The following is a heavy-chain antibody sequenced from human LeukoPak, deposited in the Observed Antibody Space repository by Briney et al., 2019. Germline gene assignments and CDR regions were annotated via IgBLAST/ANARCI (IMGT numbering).Heavy chain of an antibody. CDR2: IKSKTDGGTT. CDR1: GFTFSNAW. V-gene: IGHV3-15*01. D-gene: IGHD6-13*01. CDR3: TSCYSWYCYYYYAMDV. Sequence: GGSLRLSCAASGFTFSNAWMSWDRQAPGEGLEWVGRIKSKTDGGTTDYAAPVKGRFTISRDDSRNTLYLQMNSLKTEDTAVYYCTSCYSWYCYYYYAMDVWGQGTTVTVSS. J-gene: IGHJ6*02.